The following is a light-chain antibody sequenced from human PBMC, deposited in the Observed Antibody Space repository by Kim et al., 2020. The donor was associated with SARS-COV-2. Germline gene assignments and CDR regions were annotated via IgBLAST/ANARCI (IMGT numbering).Light chain of an antibody. V-gene: IGLV3-21*04. Sequence: VAPGETARITCGGDSIGSYSVHWYQQRPGQAPVLVIYYNDDRPSGIPKRFSGSKSESTANLTITGVEAGDEADYYCQLWDTRAFWVFGGGTQLTVL. CDR2: YND. J-gene: IGLJ3*02. CDR1: SIGSYS. CDR3: QLWDTRAFWV.